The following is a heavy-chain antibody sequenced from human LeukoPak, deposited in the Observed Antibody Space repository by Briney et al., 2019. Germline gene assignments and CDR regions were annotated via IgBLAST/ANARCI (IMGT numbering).Heavy chain of an antibody. D-gene: IGHD1-7*01. Sequence: GGSLRLSCAASGFTFSSYAMSWVRQAPGKGLEWVSDISGSGGNTYYADSVKGRFTISRDNSKNTLYLQMNSLRAEDTSVYYCAKDGYPNSAGTTYFDYWGQGTLVTVSS. CDR2: ISGSGGNT. V-gene: IGHV3-23*01. J-gene: IGHJ4*02. CDR1: GFTFSSYA. CDR3: AKDGYPNSAGTTYFDY.